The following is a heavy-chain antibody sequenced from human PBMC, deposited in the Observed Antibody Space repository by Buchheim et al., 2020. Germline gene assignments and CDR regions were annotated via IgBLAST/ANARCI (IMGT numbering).Heavy chain of an antibody. J-gene: IGHJ4*02. CDR1: GFTFSNYS. V-gene: IGHV3-48*02. CDR3: ASTMRNDY. CDR2: ISSSSSTI. D-gene: IGHD3-3*01. Sequence: EVQLVESGGDLVQPGGSLRLSCAASGFTFSNYSMTWVRQAPGKGLEWISYISSSSSTIYYADPVKGRFTISRDNAKNSLFLPMNSLRDEDTAVYYCASTMRNDYWGQGTL.